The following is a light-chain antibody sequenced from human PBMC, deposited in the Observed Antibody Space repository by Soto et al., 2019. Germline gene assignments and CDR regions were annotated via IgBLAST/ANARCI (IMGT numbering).Light chain of an antibody. J-gene: IGLJ1*01. CDR2: EDN. Sequence: QPALTPPASRFGSPGQPITISCTGTSTDIGSHDYVSWFYQHAGKALKFMISEDNNRPPGVSSRYSGSKSGNTAYLTISGLQVEDEGEYSCSSITTTSTHVFGTGTKVTVL. CDR1: STDIGSHDY. CDR3: SSITTTSTHV. V-gene: IGLV2-14*01.